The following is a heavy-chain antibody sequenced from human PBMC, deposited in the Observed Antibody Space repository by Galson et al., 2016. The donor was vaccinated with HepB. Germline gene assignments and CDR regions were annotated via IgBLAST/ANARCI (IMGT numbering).Heavy chain of an antibody. CDR1: GLSVSDAW. V-gene: IGHV3-15*05. CDR2: IRNKRDGGTA. Sequence: LRLSCAVSGLSVSDAWVTWVRQAPGKGLEWVGNIRNKRDGGTADYGAPVKGRFTISRDDSRNTLYLQMSSLKTDDTAVYFCTTWDWGLNCWGQGTLVTVSS. J-gene: IGHJ4*02. D-gene: IGHD3/OR15-3a*01. CDR3: TTWDWGLNC.